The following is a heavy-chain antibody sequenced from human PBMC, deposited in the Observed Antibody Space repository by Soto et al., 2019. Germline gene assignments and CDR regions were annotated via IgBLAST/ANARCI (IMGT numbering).Heavy chain of an antibody. V-gene: IGHV1-46*01. CDR3: ARDGDFWRWDY. CDR1: GYTFTSYY. CDR2: INPSGGST. J-gene: IGHJ4*02. Sequence: QVQMVQSGAEVKKPGASVKVSCKASGYTFTSYYMHWVRQAPGQGLEWMGIINPSGGSTTYAQKFQGRVTMTRDTSTSTVYMELSSLSFEDTAVYYCARDGDFWRWDYWGQGTQVTVSS. D-gene: IGHD3-3*01.